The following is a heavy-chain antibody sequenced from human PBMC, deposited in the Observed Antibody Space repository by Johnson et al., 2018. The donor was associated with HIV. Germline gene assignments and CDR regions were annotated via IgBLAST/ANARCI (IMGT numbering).Heavy chain of an antibody. CDR1: GFTFSNAW. J-gene: IGHJ3*02. CDR2: IKSKTDGGTT. D-gene: IGHD6-13*01. CDR3: AKVYRPGIAAAPLDAFDI. V-gene: IGHV3-15*01. Sequence: VQLVESGGGVVQPGRSLRLSCAASGFTFSNAWMSWVRQAPGKGLEWVCRIKSKTDGGTTDYAAPVKGRFTISRDDSKNTLYLQMNSLRAEDTAVYYCAKVYRPGIAAAPLDAFDIWGQGTMVTVSS.